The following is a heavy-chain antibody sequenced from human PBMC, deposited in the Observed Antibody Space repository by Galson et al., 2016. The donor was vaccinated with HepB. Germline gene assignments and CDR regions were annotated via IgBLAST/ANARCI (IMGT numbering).Heavy chain of an antibody. J-gene: IGHJ4*02. CDR1: GFTFSNYW. CDR3: ARSPRILWFEVDY. D-gene: IGHD3-10*01. CDR2: INTDGTDT. V-gene: IGHV3-74*01. Sequence: SLRLSCAVSGFTFSNYWMHWVRQAPGQGLVWAARINTDGTDTHYADSVKGRFTISRDNAKSTVYLQMESLRVDDTAVYYCARSPRILWFEVDYWGQGILVTVSS.